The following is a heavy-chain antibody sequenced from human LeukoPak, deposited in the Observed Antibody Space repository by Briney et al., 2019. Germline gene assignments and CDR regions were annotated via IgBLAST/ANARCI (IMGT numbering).Heavy chain of an antibody. V-gene: IGHV1-46*01. CDR3: ARDGRFSGYARYYFDY. J-gene: IGHJ4*02. Sequence: ASVKVSCKASGYTFTSYYIHWVRQAPGQGLEWMGIINPSDGSTRCAQKFQGRVTVTRDTSTSTVCMELSSLRFEDTAVYYCARDGRFSGYARYYFDYWGQGTLVTVSS. D-gene: IGHD5-12*01. CDR1: GYTFTSYY. CDR2: INPSDGST.